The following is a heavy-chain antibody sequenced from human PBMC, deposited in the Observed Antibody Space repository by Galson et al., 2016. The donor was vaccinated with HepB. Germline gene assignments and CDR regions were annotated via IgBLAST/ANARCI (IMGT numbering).Heavy chain of an antibody. CDR2: IIPIFGTA. D-gene: IGHD6-6*01. J-gene: IGHJ4*02. CDR1: GDTFSSYG. CDR3: ARRARITSRPGGRFFDC. V-gene: IGHV1-69*13. Sequence: SVKVSCKASGDTFSSYGISWVRQAPGQGLEWMGGIIPIFGTASYAQKFQGRVTITADESTSTAYMELSSLRSEDTAIYYCARRARITSRPGGRFFDCWGQGALVTVSS.